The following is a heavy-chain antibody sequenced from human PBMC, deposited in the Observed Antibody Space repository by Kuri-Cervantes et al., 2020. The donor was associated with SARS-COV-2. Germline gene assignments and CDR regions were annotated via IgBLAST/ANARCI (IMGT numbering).Heavy chain of an antibody. CDR3: ARRRGAITGPGGYFDY. V-gene: IGHV4-61*02. CDR1: GGSISSGSYY. CDR2: IYYTGST. Sequence: LRLSCTVSGGSISSGSYYWSWNRQPAGKGLEWIGRIYYTGSTYYNPSLQSRVTISVDTSKKQFSLKLRSVTAADTAIYYCARRRGAITGPGGYFDYWGQGALVTVSS. J-gene: IGHJ4*02. D-gene: IGHD1-1*01.